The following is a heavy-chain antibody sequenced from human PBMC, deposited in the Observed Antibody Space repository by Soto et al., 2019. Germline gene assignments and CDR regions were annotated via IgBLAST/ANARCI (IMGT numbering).Heavy chain of an antibody. D-gene: IGHD2-2*01. CDR3: ANDSAGSTTCCHYYYYGMDV. CDR1: GFTFDDYA. J-gene: IGHJ6*02. Sequence: PGGSLRLSCAASGFTFDDYAMHWVRQAPGKGLEWVSLISWDGGSTYYADSVKGRFTISRDNSKNSLYLQMNSLRAEDTALYYYANDSAGSTTCCHYYYYGMDVWGQGTTVTVSS. V-gene: IGHV3-43D*04. CDR2: ISWDGGST.